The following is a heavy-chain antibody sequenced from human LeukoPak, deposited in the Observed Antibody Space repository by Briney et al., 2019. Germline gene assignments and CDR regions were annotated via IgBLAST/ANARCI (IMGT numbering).Heavy chain of an antibody. CDR1: AFTFSNYA. CDR3: ARFDRSWYYFDY. V-gene: IGHV3-48*03. D-gene: IGHD6-13*01. J-gene: IGHJ4*02. Sequence: GESLRLSCTGSAFTFSNYAMEWVRQAPGKGLEWVSYISGSGDTIYYADSVKGRITISRDNAKTSLYLQMNNLRAEDTALYYCARFDRSWYYFDYWGPGTLVTVSS. CDR2: ISGSGDTI.